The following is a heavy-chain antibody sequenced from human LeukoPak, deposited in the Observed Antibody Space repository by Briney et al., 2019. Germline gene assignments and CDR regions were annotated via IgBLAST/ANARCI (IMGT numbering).Heavy chain of an antibody. Sequence: SETLSLTCTASGGSISSYYWSWIRQPAGKGLEWIGRIYTSGSTNYNPSLKSRVTMSVDTSKNQFSLELSSVTAADTAVYYCAREGQWLTQTDYWGQGTLVTVSS. J-gene: IGHJ4*02. CDR2: IYTSGST. CDR3: AREGQWLTQTDY. V-gene: IGHV4-4*07. CDR1: GGSISSYY. D-gene: IGHD6-19*01.